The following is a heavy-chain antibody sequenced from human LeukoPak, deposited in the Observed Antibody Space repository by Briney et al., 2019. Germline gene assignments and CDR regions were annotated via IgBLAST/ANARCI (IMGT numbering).Heavy chain of an antibody. CDR2: ISSSGGST. D-gene: IGHD7-27*01. J-gene: IGHJ4*02. CDR1: GFTVSSNY. Sequence: PGGSLRLSCAASGFTVSSNYMSWVRQAPGKGLEWVSAISSSGGSTYYADSVKGRFTISRDNSKNTLYLQMNSLRAEDTAVYYCAKDGGLTGDPSYFDYWGQGTLVTVSS. V-gene: IGHV3-23*01. CDR3: AKDGGLTGDPSYFDY.